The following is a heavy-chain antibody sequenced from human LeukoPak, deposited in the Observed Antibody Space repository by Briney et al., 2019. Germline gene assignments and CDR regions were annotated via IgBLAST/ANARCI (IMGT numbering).Heavy chain of an antibody. CDR2: ISSSSSYI. V-gene: IGHV3-21*01. CDR3: AREQAAAGRAYFDY. J-gene: IGHJ4*02. CDR1: GFTFSSDS. Sequence: AGGSLRLSCAASGFTFSSDSMNWVRQAPGKGPEWVSSISSSSSYIYYANSVKGRFTISRDNAKNLLYLQMNSLSAEDTAVYYCAREQAAAGRAYFDYWGQGTQVTVSS. D-gene: IGHD6-13*01.